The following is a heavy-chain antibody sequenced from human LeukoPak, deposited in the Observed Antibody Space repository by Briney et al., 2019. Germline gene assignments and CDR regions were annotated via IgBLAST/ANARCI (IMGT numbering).Heavy chain of an antibody. CDR3: ARDSEYYYDSSSYSVY. Sequence: GASVKVSCKASGYTFTSYGISWVRQAPGQGLEWMGWISAYNGNTNYAQKLQGRVTMTTDTSTSTAYMELRSLRSDDTAVYYCARDSEYYYDSSSYSVYWGQGTLVTVSS. J-gene: IGHJ4*02. CDR2: ISAYNGNT. D-gene: IGHD3-22*01. CDR1: GYTFTSYG. V-gene: IGHV1-18*01.